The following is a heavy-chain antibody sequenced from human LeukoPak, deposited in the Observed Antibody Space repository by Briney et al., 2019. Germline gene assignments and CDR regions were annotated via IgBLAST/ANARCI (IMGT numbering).Heavy chain of an antibody. V-gene: IGHV3-23*01. CDR1: GFTFSSYA. CDR2: ISGSGGST. CDR3: AKVGTPSYYDSSVYYYDY. Sequence: PGGSLRLSCAASGFTFSSYAMSWVRQAPGKGLEWVSAISGSGGSTYYADSVKGRFTISRDNSKNTLYLQMNSLRAEDTAVYYCAKVGTPSYYDSSVYYYDYWGQGTLVTVSS. D-gene: IGHD3-22*01. J-gene: IGHJ4*02.